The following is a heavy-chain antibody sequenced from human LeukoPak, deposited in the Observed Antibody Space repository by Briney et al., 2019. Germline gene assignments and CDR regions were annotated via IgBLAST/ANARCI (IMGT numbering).Heavy chain of an antibody. CDR3: ARGYIVLMVYAIYWFDP. CDR1: GYTFTSYG. Sequence: GASVTVSCKASGYTFTSYGISWVRQAPGQGLEWMGWISAYNGNTNYAQKLQGRVTMTTDTSTSTAYMELRSLRSDDTAVYYCARGYIVLMVYAIYWFDPWGQGTLVTVSS. D-gene: IGHD2-8*01. CDR2: ISAYNGNT. V-gene: IGHV1-18*01. J-gene: IGHJ5*02.